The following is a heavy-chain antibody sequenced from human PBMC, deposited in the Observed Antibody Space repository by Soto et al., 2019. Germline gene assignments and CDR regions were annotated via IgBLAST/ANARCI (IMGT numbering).Heavy chain of an antibody. CDR2: IYYSGST. J-gene: IGHJ4*02. CDR3: ASTTQYYYDSSGLFL. V-gene: IGHV4-39*01. D-gene: IGHD3-22*01. Sequence: SETLSLTCTVSGGSISSSSYYWGWIRQPPGKGLEWIGSIYYSGSTYYNPSLKSRVTISVDTSKNQFSLKLSSVTAADTAVYYCASTTQYYYDSSGLFLWGQGTLVTVSS. CDR1: GGSISSSSYY.